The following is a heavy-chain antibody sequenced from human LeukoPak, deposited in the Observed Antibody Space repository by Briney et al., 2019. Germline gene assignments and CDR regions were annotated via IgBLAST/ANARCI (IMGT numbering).Heavy chain of an antibody. J-gene: IGHJ5*02. D-gene: IGHD2-15*01. CDR2: IDPSDSYT. CDR3: ARRKGYCSGGSCYSGWFDP. Sequence: GESLRISCKGSGYSFTSYWISWVRQMPGKGLEWMERIDPSDSYTNYSPSFQGHVTISADKSISTAYLQWSSLKASDTAMYYCARRKGYCSGGSCYSGWFDPWGQGTLVTVSS. CDR1: GYSFTSYW. V-gene: IGHV5-10-1*01.